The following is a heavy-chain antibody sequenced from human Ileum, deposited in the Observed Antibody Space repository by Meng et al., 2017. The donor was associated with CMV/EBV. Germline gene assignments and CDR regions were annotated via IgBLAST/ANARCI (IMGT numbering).Heavy chain of an antibody. D-gene: IGHD3/OR15-3a*01. Sequence: VALGECGGGFGQGGRFVRLSCGVAGFRVGGKFMTCVRQPAGKGLELVFFIYKDGRKYYIDFVQCRFNISRDNLQNTLYLQMNSLRVEDTALYFCVRMDWGSGLSDYWGQGTLVTVSS. CDR2: IYKDGRK. J-gene: IGHJ4*02. CDR3: VRMDWGSGLSDY. CDR1: GFRVGGKF. V-gene: IGHV3-66*01.